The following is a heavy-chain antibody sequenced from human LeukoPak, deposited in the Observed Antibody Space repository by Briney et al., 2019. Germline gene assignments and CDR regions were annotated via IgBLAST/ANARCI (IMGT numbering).Heavy chain of an antibody. D-gene: IGHD5-24*01. V-gene: IGHV4-31*03. J-gene: IGHJ4*02. CDR3: ARGGDGYENDY. Sequence: PSETLSLTCTVSGGSISSGGYYWSWIRQHPGKGLEWIGYIYYSGSTYYNPSLKSRVTISVDTSKNQFSLKLSSVTAADTAVYYCARGGDGYENDYWGQGTLVTVSS. CDR2: IYYSGST. CDR1: GGSISSGGYY.